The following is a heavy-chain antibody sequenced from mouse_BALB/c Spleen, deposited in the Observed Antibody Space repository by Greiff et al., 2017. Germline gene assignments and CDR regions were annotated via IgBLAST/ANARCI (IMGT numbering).Heavy chain of an antibody. CDR3: ARDHYYGSSSFAY. D-gene: IGHD1-1*01. CDR1: GFAFSSYD. V-gene: IGHV5-6-3*01. CDR2: INSNGGST. Sequence: EVKVVESGGGLVKPGGSLKLSCAASGFAFSSYDMSWVRQTPEKRLEWVATINSNGGSTYYPDSVKGRFTISRDNAKNTLYLQMSSLKSEDTAMYYCARDHYYGSSSFAYWGQGTLVTVSA. J-gene: IGHJ3*01.